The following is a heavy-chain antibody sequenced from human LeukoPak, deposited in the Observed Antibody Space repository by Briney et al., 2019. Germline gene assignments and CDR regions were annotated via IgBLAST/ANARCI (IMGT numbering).Heavy chain of an antibody. D-gene: IGHD5-24*01. Sequence: PSETLSLTCTVSGGSISSYYWNWIRQPPGKGLEWMGYIYYSGITNYNPSLKSRVTISVDTTKNPFSLKLSSVTAADTAVYYCAGRLWRRDGYNLSAFDIWGQGTMVTVSS. V-gene: IGHV4-59*01. J-gene: IGHJ3*02. CDR1: GGSISSYY. CDR2: IYYSGIT. CDR3: AGRLWRRDGYNLSAFDI.